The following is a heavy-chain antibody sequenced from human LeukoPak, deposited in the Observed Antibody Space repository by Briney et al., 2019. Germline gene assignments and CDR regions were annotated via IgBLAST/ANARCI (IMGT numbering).Heavy chain of an antibody. CDR1: GYTFTGYY. V-gene: IGHV1-2*06. Sequence: ASVKVSSKASGYTFTGYYMHWVRQAPGQGLEWMGRINPNSGGTNYAQKFQGRVTMTRDTSISTAYMELSRLRSDDTAVYYCASAGLSGSYTIFDYWGQGTLVTVSS. CDR2: INPNSGGT. J-gene: IGHJ4*02. CDR3: ASAGLSGSYTIFDY. D-gene: IGHD1-26*01.